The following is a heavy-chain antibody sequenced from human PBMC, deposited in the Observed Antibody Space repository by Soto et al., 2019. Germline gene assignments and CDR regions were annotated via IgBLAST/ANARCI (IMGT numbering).Heavy chain of an antibody. V-gene: IGHV3-49*03. CDR2: IRSKTYGGTT. D-gene: IGHD2-15*01. Sequence: GGSLRLSCTAAGFTFGDYAMSWFRQAPGKGLEWVGFIRSKTYGGTTEYAASVRGRFTISRDDSKSIAYLQMNSLKTEDTAVYYCTRVWAYCSDYWGQGTLVTVSS. CDR1: GFTFGDYA. CDR3: TRVWAYCSDY. J-gene: IGHJ4*02.